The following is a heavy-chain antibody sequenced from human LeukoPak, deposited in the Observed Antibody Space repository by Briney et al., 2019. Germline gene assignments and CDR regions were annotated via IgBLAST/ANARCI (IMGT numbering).Heavy chain of an antibody. J-gene: IGHJ4*02. D-gene: IGHD2-15*01. CDR1: GYTFTGYY. V-gene: IGHV1-2*02. Sequence: ASVKASCKDSGYTFTGYYMHWVRQAPGQGLEWMGWINPNSGGTNYAQKFQGRVTMTTDTSISTAYMEMSRLRSDDTAVYYCARLGRRIGFDYWGQGTLVTVSS. CDR2: INPNSGGT. CDR3: ARLGRRIGFDY.